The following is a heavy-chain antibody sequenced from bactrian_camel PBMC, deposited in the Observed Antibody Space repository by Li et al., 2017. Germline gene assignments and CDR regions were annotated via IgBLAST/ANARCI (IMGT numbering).Heavy chain of an antibody. Sequence: HVQLVESGGGSVSARGSLRLTCTASDLSYPTACVGWFRQAPGKPREAVAAIGIPGGSKVYDRSFQGRFTLSLDNAENTVYLQMNNLKPEDTAMYYCAAVEKDVGTKLLRLRPSSYTFWGQGTQVTVS. J-gene: IGHJ4*01. D-gene: IGHD1*01. CDR1: DLSYPTAC. V-gene: IGHV3S53*01. CDR3: AAVEKDVGTKLLRLRPSSYTF. CDR2: IGIPGGSK.